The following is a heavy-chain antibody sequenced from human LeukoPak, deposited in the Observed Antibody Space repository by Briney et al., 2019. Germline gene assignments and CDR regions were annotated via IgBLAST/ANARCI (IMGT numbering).Heavy chain of an antibody. CDR3: ARDYYYYDSSGYYSTYYYGMDV. CDR2: IYYSGST. V-gene: IGHV4-30-4*01. CDR1: GGSISSGDYY. J-gene: IGHJ6*02. D-gene: IGHD3-22*01. Sequence: PSETLSLTCTVSGGSISSGDYYWSWIRQPPGKGLEWIGYIYYSGSTYYNPSLKSRVTISVDTSENQFSLKLSSVTAADTAVYYCARDYYYYDSSGYYSTYYYGMDVWGQGTTVTVSS.